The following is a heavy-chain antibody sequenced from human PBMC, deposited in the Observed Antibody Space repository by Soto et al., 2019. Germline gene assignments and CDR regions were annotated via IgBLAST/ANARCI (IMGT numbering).Heavy chain of an antibody. CDR2: MNPNSGNT. J-gene: IGHJ6*03. V-gene: IGHV1-8*01. Sequence: ASVKVSCKASGYTFTSYDINWVRQATGQGLEWVGWMNPNSGNTGYAQKFQGRVTMTRNTSISTAYMELSSLRSEDTAVFYCARGSGVVITNYYYYYMDVWGKGTTVTVSS. CDR3: ARGSGVVITNYYYYYMDV. D-gene: IGHD3-3*01. CDR1: GYTFTSYD.